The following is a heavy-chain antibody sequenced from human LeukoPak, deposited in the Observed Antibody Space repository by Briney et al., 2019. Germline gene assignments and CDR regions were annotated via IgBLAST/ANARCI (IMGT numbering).Heavy chain of an antibody. J-gene: IGHJ4*02. CDR3: ARGNRRLAYYGSGSRLPFDY. D-gene: IGHD3-10*01. Sequence: PETLSLTCSVFGASFSGNYWIWIRQPPGKRLEWIGEITHVGDSNYNPSLKSRVTISLDTSKSQFSLKLHSLTAADTAVYYCARGNRRLAYYGSGSRLPFDYWGQGTLVTVSS. V-gene: IGHV4-34*01. CDR2: ITHVGDS. CDR1: GASFSGNY.